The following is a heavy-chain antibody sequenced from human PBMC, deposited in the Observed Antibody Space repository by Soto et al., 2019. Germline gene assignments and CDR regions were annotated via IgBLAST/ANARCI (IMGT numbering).Heavy chain of an antibody. CDR3: ARDLGSYYYYGMDV. V-gene: IGHV3-48*01. D-gene: IGHD1-26*01. Sequence: GGSLRLSCAASGFTFSSYSMNWVRQAPGKGLEWVSYISSSSSTIYYADSVKGRFTISRDNAKNSLYLQMNGLRAEDTAVYYCARDLGSYYYYGMDVWGQGTTVTVSS. CDR1: GFTFSSYS. CDR2: ISSSSSTI. J-gene: IGHJ6*02.